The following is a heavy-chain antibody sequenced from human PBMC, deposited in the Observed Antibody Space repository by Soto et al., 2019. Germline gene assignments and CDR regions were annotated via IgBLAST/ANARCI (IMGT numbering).Heavy chain of an antibody. V-gene: IGHV4-34*01. J-gene: IGHJ4*02. CDR3: ARGYGNGDPPFDS. CDR2: INHSGST. D-gene: IGHD4-17*01. Sequence: SGTLSLTCAVYGGSVSGYYWSWIRQPPGKGLEWIGEINHSGSTNYNPSLKSRVTISVDTSKNPFSLKLSSVTAADTAVYHCARGYGNGDPPFDSWRKGPPVSSPQ. CDR1: GGSVSGYY.